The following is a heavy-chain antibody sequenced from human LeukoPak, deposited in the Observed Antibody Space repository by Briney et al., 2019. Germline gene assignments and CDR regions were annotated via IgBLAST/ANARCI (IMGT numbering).Heavy chain of an antibody. J-gene: IGHJ6*02. Sequence: ASVKVSCKASGYTFTSYGISWVRQAPGQGLEWMGWISAYNGNTNYAQKLQGRVTMTTDTSTSTAYMELRSLRSDDTAVYYCAREADSARGHYYYYYGMDVWGQGTTVTVSS. CDR2: ISAYNGNT. CDR1: GYTFTSYG. V-gene: IGHV1-18*01. D-gene: IGHD4-4*01. CDR3: AREADSARGHYYYYYGMDV.